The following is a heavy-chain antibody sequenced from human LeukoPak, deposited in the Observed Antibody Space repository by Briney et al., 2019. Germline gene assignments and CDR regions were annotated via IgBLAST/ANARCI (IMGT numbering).Heavy chain of an antibody. CDR2: IYYSGST. J-gene: IGHJ3*02. V-gene: IGHV4-39*01. Sequence: PSETLSLTCTVSGGSISSSSYYWGWIRQPPGKGLEWIGSIYYSGSTYYNPSLKSRVTISVDTSKNQFSLKLSSVTAADTAVYYCASTSITMIVVVITRPNNAAFDIWGQGTMVTVSS. D-gene: IGHD3-22*01. CDR3: ASTSITMIVVVITRPNNAAFDI. CDR1: GGSISSSSYY.